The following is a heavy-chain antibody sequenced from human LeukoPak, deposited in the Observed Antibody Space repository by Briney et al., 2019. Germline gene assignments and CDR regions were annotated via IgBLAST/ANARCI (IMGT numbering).Heavy chain of an antibody. CDR3: ASGTLGYCSSTSCYENNWFDP. V-gene: IGHV3-21*01. D-gene: IGHD2-2*01. CDR1: GFTFSSYS. CDR2: ISSSSSYI. Sequence: PGGSLRLSCAASGFTFSSYSMNWVRQAPGKGLEWVSSISSSSSYIYYADSVKGRFTISRDNAKNSLYLQMNSLRAEDTAVYYCASGTLGYCSSTSCYENNWFDPWGQGTLVTVSS. J-gene: IGHJ5*02.